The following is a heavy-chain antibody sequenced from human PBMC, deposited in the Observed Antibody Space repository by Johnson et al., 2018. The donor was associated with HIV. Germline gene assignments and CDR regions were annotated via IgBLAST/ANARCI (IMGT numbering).Heavy chain of an antibody. CDR1: GFTFSSYA. D-gene: IGHD2-15*01. CDR2: IWYDGSNK. J-gene: IGHJ3*02. V-gene: IGHV3-30*04. CDR3: ARSVGYCSGGSCSPDAFDI. Sequence: QMLLVESGGGVVQPGRSLRLSCAASGFTFSSYAMHWVRQAPGKGLEWVAVIWYDGSNKYYADSVKGRFTISRDNSKNTLYLQMNSLRAEDTAVYYCARSVGYCSGGSCSPDAFDIWGQGTMVTVSS.